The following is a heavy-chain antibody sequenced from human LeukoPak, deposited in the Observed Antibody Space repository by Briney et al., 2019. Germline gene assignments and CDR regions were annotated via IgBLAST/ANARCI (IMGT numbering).Heavy chain of an antibody. J-gene: IGHJ4*02. V-gene: IGHV1-46*01. CDR3: ARDPHLAEETGYSGYDFLGDY. CDR2: INPSGGST. CDR1: GYTFTSYY. D-gene: IGHD5-12*01. Sequence: ASVKVSCKASGYTFTSYYMHWVRQAPGQGLEWMGIINPSGGSTSYAQKFQGRVTMTRDTSTSTVYMELSSLRSEDTAVYYCARDPHLAEETGYSGYDFLGDYWGQGTLVTVSS.